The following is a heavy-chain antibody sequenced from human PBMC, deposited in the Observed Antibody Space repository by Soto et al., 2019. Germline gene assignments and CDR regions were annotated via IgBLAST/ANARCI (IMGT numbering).Heavy chain of an antibody. Sequence: ASVKVSCKASGYTFTSYAMHWVRQAPGQRLEWMGWINAGNGNTKYSQKFQGRVTITRDTSASTAYMELSSLRSEDTAVYYCARDDTDYDILTGYPRGCMDVWGQGTTVTVSS. CDR3: ARDDTDYDILTGYPRGCMDV. CDR2: INAGNGNT. V-gene: IGHV1-3*01. CDR1: GYTFTSYA. J-gene: IGHJ6*02. D-gene: IGHD3-9*01.